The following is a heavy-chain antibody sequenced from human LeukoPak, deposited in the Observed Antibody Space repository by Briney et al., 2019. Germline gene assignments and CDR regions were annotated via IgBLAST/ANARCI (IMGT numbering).Heavy chain of an antibody. D-gene: IGHD3-3*01. J-gene: IGHJ6*03. V-gene: IGHV4-4*02. Sequence: SGTLSLTCAVSGGSISSSNWWSWVRQPPGKGLEWIGEINHSGSTNYNPSLKSRVTISVDTSKNQFSLKLSSVTAADTAVYYCARRYDFWSGYYTSYYYYMDVWGKGTTVTVSS. CDR1: GGSISSSNW. CDR2: INHSGST. CDR3: ARRYDFWSGYYTSYYYYMDV.